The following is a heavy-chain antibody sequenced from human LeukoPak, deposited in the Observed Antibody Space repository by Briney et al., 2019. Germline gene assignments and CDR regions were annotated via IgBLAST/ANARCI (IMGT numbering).Heavy chain of an antibody. CDR2: ISGSGGST. CDR1: GFTFSSYA. CDR3: ATYRQVLLPFES. V-gene: IGHV3-23*01. D-gene: IGHD2-8*02. J-gene: IGHJ4*02. Sequence: PGGSLRLSCAASGFTFSSYAMSWVRQAPGKGLEWVSGISGSGGSTYYADSVKGRFTISRDNSKNTVYLQMNSLRAEDTAVYYCATYRQVLLPFESWGQGTLVTVSS.